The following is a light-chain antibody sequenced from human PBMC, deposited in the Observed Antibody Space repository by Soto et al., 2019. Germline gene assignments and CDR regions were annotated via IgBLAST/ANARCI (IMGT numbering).Light chain of an antibody. J-gene: IGKJ3*01. CDR3: QQRSNWPPIIT. CDR1: QSVTTY. CDR2: DAS. V-gene: IGKV3-11*01. Sequence: EITLTQSPATLSLSPGERASLSCRASQSVTTYLAWYQHKPGQPPRLLIYDASTRATGIPDRFSGSGSGTDFTLTISSREPEDFGVYFGQQRSNWPPIITFGPGTKVDL.